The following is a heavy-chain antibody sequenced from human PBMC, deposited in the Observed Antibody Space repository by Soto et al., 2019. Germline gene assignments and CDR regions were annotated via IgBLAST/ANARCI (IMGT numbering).Heavy chain of an antibody. D-gene: IGHD6-13*01. J-gene: IGHJ6*02. CDR1: GGTFSSYA. V-gene: IGHV1-69*01. Sequence: QVQLVQSGAEVKKPGSSVKVSCKASGGTFSSYAISWVRQAPGQGLEWMGGIIPIFGTANYAPKFQGRVTITEGEYTRTTHMELSSLRSEDTAVYYCARDPQQMKHYSYYYGMDVWGQGATVTVSS. CDR3: ARDPQQMKHYSYYYGMDV. CDR2: IIPIFGTA.